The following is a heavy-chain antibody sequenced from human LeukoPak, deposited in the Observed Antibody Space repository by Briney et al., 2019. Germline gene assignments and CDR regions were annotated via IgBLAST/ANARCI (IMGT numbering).Heavy chain of an antibody. J-gene: IGHJ4*02. Sequence: KPSETLSLTCTVSGGSISSYYWSWIRQPPGKGLEWIGYIYYSGSTNYNPSLKSRVTISVDTSKNQFSLKLSSVTAADTAVYYCARHALTYYDILYYFDYWGQGTLVTVSS. CDR1: GGSISSYY. D-gene: IGHD3-9*01. CDR3: ARHALTYYDILYYFDY. CDR2: IYYSGST. V-gene: IGHV4-59*08.